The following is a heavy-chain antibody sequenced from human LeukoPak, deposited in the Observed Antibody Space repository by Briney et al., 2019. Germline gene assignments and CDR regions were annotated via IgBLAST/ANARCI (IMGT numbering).Heavy chain of an antibody. CDR3: AGDSGWVFHY. J-gene: IGHJ4*02. V-gene: IGHV3-7*01. CDR2: IKADGSEK. CDR1: GFIFSSYW. D-gene: IGHD6-19*01. Sequence: PGGSLRLSCAASGFIFSSYWMTWVRQAPGRGLEWVAIIKADGSEKYNVDSVKGRFTISRDNAKNSLFLQMNSLRDEDTAVYYCAGDSGWVFHYWGQGTLVTVSS.